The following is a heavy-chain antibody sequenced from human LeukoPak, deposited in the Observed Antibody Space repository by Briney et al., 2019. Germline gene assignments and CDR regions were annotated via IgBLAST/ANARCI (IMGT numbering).Heavy chain of an antibody. Sequence: GGSLRLSCAASGFTFSSYSMNWVRQAPGKGLECVSYISSSSSYIYYADSVKGRFTISRDNAKNSLYLQMNSLRAEDTAVYYCARDIYDSSGYYSDYWGQGTLVTVSS. J-gene: IGHJ4*02. V-gene: IGHV3-21*01. D-gene: IGHD3-22*01. CDR1: GFTFSSYS. CDR2: ISSSSSYI. CDR3: ARDIYDSSGYYSDY.